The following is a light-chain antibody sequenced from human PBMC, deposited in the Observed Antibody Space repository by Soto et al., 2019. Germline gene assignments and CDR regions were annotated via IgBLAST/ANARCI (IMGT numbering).Light chain of an antibody. Sequence: DIPLTQSPSFLSASVGDRVTITCRASQGISSYLAWYQQKPGKAPKHLIYAASTLQSGVPSRFSGSGSGTEFTLTISSLQPEDFATYYCQQLNSYPHTFGQGTKLEIK. CDR2: AAS. J-gene: IGKJ2*01. CDR1: QGISSY. V-gene: IGKV1-9*01. CDR3: QQLNSYPHT.